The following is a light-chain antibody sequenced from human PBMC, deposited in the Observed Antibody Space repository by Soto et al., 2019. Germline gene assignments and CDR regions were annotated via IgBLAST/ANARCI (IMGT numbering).Light chain of an antibody. CDR1: QRVSSTY. CDR2: GAS. V-gene: IGKV3-20*01. Sequence: EVLLTQSLATLCVSGGERSSLSCMASQRVSSTYLAWYQQKPGPAPRLLIYGASSRATGIPDRFSGSGSATHFTLTTTTLETEDFAAFYCPQYGSSMTFGQGTRLEIK. J-gene: IGKJ5*01. CDR3: PQYGSSMT.